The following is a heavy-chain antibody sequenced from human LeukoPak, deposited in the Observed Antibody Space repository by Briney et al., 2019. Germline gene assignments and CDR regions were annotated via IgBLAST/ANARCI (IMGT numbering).Heavy chain of an antibody. V-gene: IGHV4-4*09. CDR2: IYTSGST. CDR1: GGSISSYY. Sequence: SETLSLTCTVSGGSISSYYWGWIRQPPGKGLEWIGYIYTSGSTNYNPSLKSRVTISVDTSKNQFSLKLSSVTAADTAVYYCARVPNLYSSSSYYYYYYMDVWGKGTTVTVSS. J-gene: IGHJ6*03. CDR3: ARVPNLYSSSSYYYYYYMDV. D-gene: IGHD6-6*01.